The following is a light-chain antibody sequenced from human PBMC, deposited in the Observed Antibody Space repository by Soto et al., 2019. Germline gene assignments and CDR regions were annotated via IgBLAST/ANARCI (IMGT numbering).Light chain of an antibody. CDR3: AAWDDSLNGVV. CDR1: SSNIGSHT. J-gene: IGLJ2*01. CDR2: SNT. Sequence: QLVLTQPPSASGTPGQTIAISCSGGSSNIGSHTVNWYQQLPGTAPRLLIYSNTQRPSGVPDRFSGSKSGTSASLAISGLQSEYGGDYYCAAWDDSLNGVVFGGGTKLTVL. V-gene: IGLV1-44*01.